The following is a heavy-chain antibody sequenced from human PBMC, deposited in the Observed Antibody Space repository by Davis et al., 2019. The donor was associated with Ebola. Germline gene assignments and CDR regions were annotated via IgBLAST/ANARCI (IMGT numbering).Heavy chain of an antibody. J-gene: IGHJ4*02. D-gene: IGHD3-22*01. CDR1: GGSFSGYY. CDR2: INHSGST. Sequence: GSLTLSCAVYGGSFSGYYWSWIRQPPGKGLEWTGEINHSGSTNYNPSLKSRVTISVDKSKNQFSLKLSSVTAADTAVYYCARGWRYYDSSGYYYGFDYWGQGTLVTVSS. CDR3: ARGWRYYDSSGYYYGFDY. V-gene: IGHV4-34*01.